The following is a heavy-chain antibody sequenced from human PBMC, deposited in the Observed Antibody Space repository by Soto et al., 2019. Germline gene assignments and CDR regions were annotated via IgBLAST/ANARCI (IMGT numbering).Heavy chain of an antibody. J-gene: IGHJ3*02. CDR1: GYSFTSYW. CDR2: IYPGDSDT. D-gene: IGHD3-22*01. Sequence: GESLKISCKGPGYSFTSYWIGWVRQMPGKGLEWMGIIYPGDSDTRYSPSFQGQVTISADKSISTAYLQWSSLKASDTAMYYCASGPGLGQTPASRYYYDSSGPGAFDIWGQGTMVTVSS. V-gene: IGHV5-51*01. CDR3: ASGPGLGQTPASRYYYDSSGPGAFDI.